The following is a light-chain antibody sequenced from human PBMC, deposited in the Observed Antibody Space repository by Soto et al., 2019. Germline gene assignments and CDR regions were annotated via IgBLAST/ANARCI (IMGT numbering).Light chain of an antibody. Sequence: DIQMTQSPSSLSASVGDRVTITCRASQGISVYLAWYQQKPGKVPKLLIYSASTLQSGVPSRFSGSGSGTDFTLTISSLQPEDVATYFCQKFNTAPLTFVQGTRLEIK. CDR2: SAS. CDR1: QGISVY. CDR3: QKFNTAPLT. V-gene: IGKV1-27*01. J-gene: IGKJ5*01.